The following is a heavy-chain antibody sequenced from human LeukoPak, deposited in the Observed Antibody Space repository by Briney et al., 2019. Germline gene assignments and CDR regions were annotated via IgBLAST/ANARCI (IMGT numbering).Heavy chain of an antibody. CDR2: FDPEEGET. J-gene: IGHJ5*02. Sequence: ASVKVSCKVSGYTLTELSMHWVRQAPGKGLEWMGGFDPEEGETIYAQKFQGRVTMTEDTSTDTAYMELSSLRSEDTAVYYCATLRNGDPAGNWFDPWGQGTLVTVSS. CDR3: ATLRNGDPAGNWFDP. V-gene: IGHV1-24*01. D-gene: IGHD4-17*01. CDR1: GYTLTELS.